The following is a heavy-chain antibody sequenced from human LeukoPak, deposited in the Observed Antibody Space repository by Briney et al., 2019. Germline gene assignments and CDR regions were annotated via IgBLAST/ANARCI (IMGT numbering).Heavy chain of an antibody. V-gene: IGHV3-23*01. CDR2: ISGSGGST. CDR1: GFTFSSYA. CDR3: AKGDYDIDY. Sequence: GGSLRLSRAASGFTFSSYAMSWVRPAPGKGLEWVSAISGSGGSTYSADSVKGRFPISRDNSKSTLYLQMNSLRAEGTAAYYCAKGDYDIDYWGQGTLVTVSS. D-gene: IGHD4-17*01. J-gene: IGHJ4*02.